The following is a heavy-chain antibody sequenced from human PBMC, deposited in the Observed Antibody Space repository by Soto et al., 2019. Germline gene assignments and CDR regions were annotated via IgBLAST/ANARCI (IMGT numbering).Heavy chain of an antibody. CDR1: GFTFSSYS. CDR2: ISSSSSTI. D-gene: IGHD3-22*01. Sequence: EVQLVESGGGLVQPGGSLRLSCAASGFTFSSYSMNWVRQAPGKGLEWVSYISSSSSTIYYADSVKGRFTISRDNAKKSLYLQMNSLRDEDTAVYYCARDWGGYYYDSSGSQSFDYWGQGTLVTVSS. V-gene: IGHV3-48*02. J-gene: IGHJ4*02. CDR3: ARDWGGYYYDSSGSQSFDY.